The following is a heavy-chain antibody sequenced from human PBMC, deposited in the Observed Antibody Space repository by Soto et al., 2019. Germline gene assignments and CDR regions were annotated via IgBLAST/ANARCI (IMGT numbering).Heavy chain of an antibody. V-gene: IGHV1-18*01. CDR1: DYSFSSYA. CDR3: VRDEATPPGLGFEY. CDR2: INPYNENT. Sequence: QIQLVQSGAEVKKPGASVKVSCKASDYSFSSYAISWVRQAPGQGLEWMGWINPYNENTNYAQKLQGRIYRTTATSTGPAYMELRSLRFDDSAIYYCVRDEATPPGLGFEYWGQGTLVTVSS. J-gene: IGHJ4*02. D-gene: IGHD2-15*01.